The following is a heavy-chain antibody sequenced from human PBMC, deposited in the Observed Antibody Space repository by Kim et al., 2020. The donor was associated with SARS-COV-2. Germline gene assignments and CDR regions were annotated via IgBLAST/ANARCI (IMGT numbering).Heavy chain of an antibody. CDR2: IYRGGST. D-gene: IGHD3-10*01. J-gene: IGHJ6*01. V-gene: IGHV3-53*01. Sequence: GGSLRLSCAASGFTVSSYYMRWVRQAQGKGLEWVSVIYRGGSTYYEDSVMGRFITFSDNSKNTLHLQLISLRAEDIAAYYCARDTGLLRFGCPYYGLEV. CDR1: GFTVSSYY. CDR3: ARDTGLLRFGCPYYGLEV.